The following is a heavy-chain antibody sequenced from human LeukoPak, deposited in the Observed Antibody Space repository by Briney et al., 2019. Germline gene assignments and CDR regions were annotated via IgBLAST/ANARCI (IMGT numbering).Heavy chain of an antibody. J-gene: IGHJ5*02. CDR1: GFTFSSYG. CDR3: AKSRWTYYDCGES. D-gene: IGHD3-22*01. Sequence: GRSLRLSCAASGFTFSSYGMSWVRQAPGKGLEWVSAISGSGGSTYYADSVKGRFTISRDNSKNTLYLQMDSLRAEDTAVYYCAKSRWTYYDCGESWGQGTLVTVSS. CDR2: ISGSGGST. V-gene: IGHV3-23*01.